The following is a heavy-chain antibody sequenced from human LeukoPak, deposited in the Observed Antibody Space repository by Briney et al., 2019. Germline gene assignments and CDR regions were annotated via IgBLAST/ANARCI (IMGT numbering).Heavy chain of an antibody. D-gene: IGHD3-22*01. Sequence: PGGSLRLSCAASGFTFSSYGVHWVRQAPGKGLQWAAFIPSDGSNKVYADSVKGRFIISRDNSKNTLYLQMNSLRAEDTAVYYCAKGRYYYDASGYGPLDYWGQGTLVTVSS. J-gene: IGHJ4*02. CDR3: AKGRYYYDASGYGPLDY. CDR1: GFTFSSYG. V-gene: IGHV3-30*02. CDR2: IPSDGSNK.